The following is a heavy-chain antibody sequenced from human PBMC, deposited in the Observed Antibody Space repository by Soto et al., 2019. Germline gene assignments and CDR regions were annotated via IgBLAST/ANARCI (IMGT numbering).Heavy chain of an antibody. CDR1: GITLRSSW. Sequence: EVQLAESGGGLVQPGGSLRLSCATSGITLRSSWMHWVRQAPGKGLTWLSVINGDGSITTYADSVKGRFIISRDNAKNMLYWQMNSLRAEDTAVYYCAPDSTTVSTHPHYWGQGTLVTVSS. D-gene: IGHD4-17*01. CDR3: APDSTTVSTHPHY. V-gene: IGHV3-74*01. CDR2: INGDGSIT. J-gene: IGHJ4*02.